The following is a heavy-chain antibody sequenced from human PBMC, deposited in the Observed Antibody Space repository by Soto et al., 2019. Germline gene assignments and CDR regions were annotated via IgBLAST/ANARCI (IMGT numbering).Heavy chain of an antibody. V-gene: IGHV1-3*01. J-gene: IGHJ4*02. CDR1: EYTFTSYT. Sequence: SVKVSCKASEYTFTSYTMHWVRQAPGQRLEWMGWINGGNGNTKYSQKFQGRVTITRDTSASTAYMELSSLRSDDTAVYYCARELQGLYYFDYWGQGTLVTVSS. D-gene: IGHD4-4*01. CDR3: ARELQGLYYFDY. CDR2: INGGNGNT.